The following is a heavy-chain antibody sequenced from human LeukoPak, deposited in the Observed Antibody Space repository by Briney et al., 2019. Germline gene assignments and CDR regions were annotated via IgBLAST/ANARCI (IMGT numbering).Heavy chain of an antibody. Sequence: SETLSLTCTASGGSISSYYWSWIRQPAGKGLEWIGRIYTSGSTNYNPSLKSRVTMSVDTSKNQFSLKLSSVTAADTAVYYCARGMLPDWDYYYMDVWGKGTTVTVSS. V-gene: IGHV4-4*07. CDR3: ARGMLPDWDYYYMDV. CDR2: IYTSGST. D-gene: IGHD2-8*01. J-gene: IGHJ6*03. CDR1: GGSISSYY.